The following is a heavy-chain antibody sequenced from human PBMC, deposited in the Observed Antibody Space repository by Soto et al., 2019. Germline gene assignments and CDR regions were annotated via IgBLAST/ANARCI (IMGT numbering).Heavy chain of an antibody. V-gene: IGHV3-74*01. CDR2: ISGDGLNT. Sequence: PGGSLRLSCAASGFPFSSSWMYWVRQAPGKGLVWVSGISGDGLNTGYADSVRGRFTISRDNAKNTLSLQMNSLRAEDTAVYYCANIVGVSGWRQGTLVTVSS. D-gene: IGHD1-26*01. CDR1: GFPFSSSW. CDR3: ANIVGVSG. J-gene: IGHJ4*02.